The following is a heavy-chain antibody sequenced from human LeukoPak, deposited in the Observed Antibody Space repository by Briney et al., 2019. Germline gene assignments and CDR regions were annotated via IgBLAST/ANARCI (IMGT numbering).Heavy chain of an antibody. D-gene: IGHD3-22*01. CDR1: GYTFTTYY. CDR3: AIISYDAIH. V-gene: IGHV1-46*01. J-gene: IGHJ4*02. CDR2: INPIGGST. Sequence: ASVKVSCKASGYTFTTYYIHWVRQAPGQGLEWMGVINPIGGSTNYAQNFQGRVTVTRDSSTNTVYMELSSLRSEDTAVYYCAIISYDAIHWGQGTLVTVSS.